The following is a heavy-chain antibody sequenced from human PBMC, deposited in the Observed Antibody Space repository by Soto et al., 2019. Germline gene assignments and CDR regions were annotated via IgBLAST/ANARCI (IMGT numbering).Heavy chain of an antibody. CDR1: GFTFDDYA. D-gene: IGHD3-16*01. V-gene: IGHV3-9*01. Sequence: GGSLRLSCAASGFTFDDYAMHWVRQAPGKGLEWVSGISWNSGSIGYADSVKGRFTISRDNAKNSLYLQMNSLRAEDTALYYCAKDISGGYYYYYYMDVWGKGTTVTVSS. J-gene: IGHJ6*03. CDR2: ISWNSGSI. CDR3: AKDISGGYYYYYYMDV.